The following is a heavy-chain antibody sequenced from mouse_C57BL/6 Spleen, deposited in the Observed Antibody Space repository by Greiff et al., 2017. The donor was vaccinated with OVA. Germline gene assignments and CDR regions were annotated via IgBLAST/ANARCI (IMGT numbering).Heavy chain of an antibody. Sequence: VQLVESGPGLVQPSQSLSITCTVSGFSLTSYGVHWVRQSPGKGLEWLGVIWSGGSTDYNAAFISRLSISKDNSKSQVFFKMNSLQADDTAIYYCARKRDYGDYYAMDYWGQGTSVTVSS. J-gene: IGHJ4*01. D-gene: IGHD2-4*01. CDR3: ARKRDYGDYYAMDY. CDR1: GFSLTSYG. V-gene: IGHV2-2*01. CDR2: IWSGGST.